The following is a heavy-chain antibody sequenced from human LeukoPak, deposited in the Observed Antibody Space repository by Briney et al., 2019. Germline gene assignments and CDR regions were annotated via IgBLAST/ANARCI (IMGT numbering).Heavy chain of an antibody. D-gene: IGHD6-13*01. CDR2: ISGSGGST. Sequence: GGSLRLSCAASGFTFSSYAMSWVRQAPGKGLERVSAISGSGGSTYYADSVKGRFTISRDNSKNTLYLQMNSLRAEDTAVYYCAKVGSAAAGPSLYYYYGMDVWGQGTTVTVSS. J-gene: IGHJ6*02. CDR3: AKVGSAAAGPSLYYYYGMDV. CDR1: GFTFSSYA. V-gene: IGHV3-23*01.